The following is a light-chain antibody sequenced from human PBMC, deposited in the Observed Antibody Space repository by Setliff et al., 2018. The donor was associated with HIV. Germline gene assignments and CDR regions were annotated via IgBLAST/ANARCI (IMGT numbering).Light chain of an antibody. J-gene: IGLJ1*01. CDR3: CSYATSSTLV. CDR1: SSDVGSYNH. Sequence: SALPQPASVSGSPGQSITISCTGTSSDVGSYNHVSWYQQHPGKAPRLMIYEGRERPSGVSDRFSGSKSGNTASLTISGLQAEDDGDYYCCSYATSSTLVFGTGTKVTVL. V-gene: IGLV2-14*02. CDR2: EGR.